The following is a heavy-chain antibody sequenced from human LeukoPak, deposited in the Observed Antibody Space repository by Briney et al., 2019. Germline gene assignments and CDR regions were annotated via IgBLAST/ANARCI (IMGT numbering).Heavy chain of an antibody. D-gene: IGHD6-19*01. CDR2: ISGSGGST. Sequence: GSLRLSCAASGFTFSSYAMSWVRQAPGKGLEWVSAISGSGGSTYYADSVKGRFTISKDNPKNTLYLQMNSLRAEDTAVYYCAKDTYSSGPYYYYYYGMDVWGQGTTVTVSS. CDR1: GFTFSSYA. J-gene: IGHJ6*02. V-gene: IGHV3-23*01. CDR3: AKDTYSSGPYYYYYYGMDV.